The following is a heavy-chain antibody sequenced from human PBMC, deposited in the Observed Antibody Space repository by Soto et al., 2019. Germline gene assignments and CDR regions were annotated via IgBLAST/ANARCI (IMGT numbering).Heavy chain of an antibody. D-gene: IGHD5-18*01. V-gene: IGHV1-18*01. CDR3: VRDASSGYRGWWDP. CDR2: ISPYNGDT. Sequence: QVQLVQSGTEVKKPGASVMVSCKTSGYTFTSYGISWVRQAPGQGLEWMGLISPYNGDTIYARKFQGRVMVTADTATSTVYMELRSLRSDDTAVYYCVRDASSGYRGWWDPWGQGTLVTVSS. J-gene: IGHJ5*02. CDR1: GYTFTSYG.